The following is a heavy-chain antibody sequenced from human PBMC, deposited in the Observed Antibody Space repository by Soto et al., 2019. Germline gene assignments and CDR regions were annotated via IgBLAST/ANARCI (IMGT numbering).Heavy chain of an antibody. CDR3: ARDHSILYYYDSSGYFPFAY. CDR2: IIPIFGTA. CDR1: GGTFSSYA. Sequence: ASVKVSCKTSGGTFSSYAISWARQAPGQGLEWMGGIIPIFGTANYAQKFQGRVTITADESTSTAHMELSSLRSEDTAVYYCARDHSILYYYDSSGYFPFAYWGQGTLVTVSS. J-gene: IGHJ4*02. V-gene: IGHV1-69*13. D-gene: IGHD3-22*01.